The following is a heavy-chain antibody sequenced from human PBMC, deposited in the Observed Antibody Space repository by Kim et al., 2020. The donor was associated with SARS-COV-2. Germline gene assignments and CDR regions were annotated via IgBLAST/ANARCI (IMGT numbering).Heavy chain of an antibody. V-gene: IGHV3-33*06. Sequence: SDGSNKYYADSVKGRFTISRDNSKNMLFLQMNSLRAKDTAVYYCANFESWGQGTLVTVSS. CDR2: SDGSNK. CDR3: ANFES. J-gene: IGHJ4*02.